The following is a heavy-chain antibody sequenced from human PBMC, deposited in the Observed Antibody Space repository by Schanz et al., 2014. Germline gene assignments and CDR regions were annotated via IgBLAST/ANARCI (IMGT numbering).Heavy chain of an antibody. Sequence: EVQLVESGGGLAQPGGSLRLSCAASGFSFSTYAMNWVRQAPGKGLEWVSLISGRGDSTHYADSVKGRFTISRDNSRKTLRLQMNRLRAEDTAVYYCAREVGGSFGEHYWGQGALVTVSS. CDR3: AREVGGSFGEHY. V-gene: IGHV3-23*04. CDR1: GFSFSTYA. J-gene: IGHJ4*02. CDR2: ISGRGDST. D-gene: IGHD1-26*01.